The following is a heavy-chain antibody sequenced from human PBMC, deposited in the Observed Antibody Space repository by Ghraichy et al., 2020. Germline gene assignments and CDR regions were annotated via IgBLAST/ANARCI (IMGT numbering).Heavy chain of an antibody. Sequence: SETLSLTCAVYGGSFSGYYWSWIRQPPGKGLEWIGEINHSGSTNYNPSLKSRVTISVDTSKNQFSLKLSSVTAADTAVYYCARERSLGIYYYYYGMDVWGQGTTVTVSS. CDR3: ARERSLGIYYYYYGMDV. D-gene: IGHD7-27*01. V-gene: IGHV4-34*01. J-gene: IGHJ6*02. CDR2: INHSGST. CDR1: GGSFSGYY.